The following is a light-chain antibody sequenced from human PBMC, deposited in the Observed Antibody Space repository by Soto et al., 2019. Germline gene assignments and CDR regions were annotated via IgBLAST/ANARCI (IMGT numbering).Light chain of an antibody. CDR2: VAS. Sequence: EIVMTQSRATLSVSPWVRATLSCRSRQSVSSSLAWYQRKPGQTPKLLIYVASTRATGIPARFSGSGSGTEFTLTISSLQSEDFAVYYCQQYNVWPLTFGGGTKVEFK. V-gene: IGKV3-15*01. CDR1: QSVSSS. J-gene: IGKJ4*01. CDR3: QQYNVWPLT.